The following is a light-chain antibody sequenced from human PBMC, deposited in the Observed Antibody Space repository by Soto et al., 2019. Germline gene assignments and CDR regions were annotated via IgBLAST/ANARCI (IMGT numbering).Light chain of an antibody. CDR1: RTISSW. V-gene: IGKV1-5*03. CDR3: QQYYNTPLT. J-gene: IGKJ4*01. Sequence: DIQMTQSPSTLSASVGDRVTITCRTSRTISSWLAWYQLKPGKAPKLLIYWASTRESGVPDRFSGSGSGTDFTLTISGLQAEDVAVYYCQQYYNTPLTFGGGTKVDIK. CDR2: WAS.